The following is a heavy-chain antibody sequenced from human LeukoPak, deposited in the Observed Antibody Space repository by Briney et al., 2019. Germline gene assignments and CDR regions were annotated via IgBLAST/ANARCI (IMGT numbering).Heavy chain of an antibody. Sequence: PGGSLRLSCSASGFTFSSYGMHWVRQAPGKGPEWVAVISYDGSNKYYADSVKGRFTISRDNSKNTLYLQMNSLRAEDTAVYYCAKDRDVAAAGYYFDYWGQGTLVTVSS. J-gene: IGHJ4*02. CDR3: AKDRDVAAAGYYFDY. V-gene: IGHV3-30*18. D-gene: IGHD6-13*01. CDR2: ISYDGSNK. CDR1: GFTFSSYG.